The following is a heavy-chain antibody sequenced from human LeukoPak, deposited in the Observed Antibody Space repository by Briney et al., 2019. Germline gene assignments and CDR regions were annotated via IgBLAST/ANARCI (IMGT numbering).Heavy chain of an antibody. CDR2: IYYSGST. Sequence: KSSETLSLTCTVSGGSISSYYWSWIRQPPGKGLEWIGYIYYSGSTNYNPSLKSRVTISVNTSKNQFPLKLSSVTAADTAVYYCASYDFWSGYFDYWGQGTLVTVSS. CDR1: GGSISSYY. J-gene: IGHJ4*02. V-gene: IGHV4-59*08. CDR3: ASYDFWSGYFDY. D-gene: IGHD3-3*01.